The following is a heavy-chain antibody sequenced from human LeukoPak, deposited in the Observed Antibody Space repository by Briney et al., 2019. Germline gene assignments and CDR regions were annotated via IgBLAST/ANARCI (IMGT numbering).Heavy chain of an antibody. Sequence: SWIRQPPGKGLEWVSAISGSGGSTYYADSVKGRFTLSRDNSKNTLYLQMNTLRAEDTAVYYCAKDGRPGSYSCYWGQGTLVTVSS. V-gene: IGHV3-23*01. CDR2: ISGSGGST. CDR3: AKDGRPGSYSCY. D-gene: IGHD1-26*01. J-gene: IGHJ4*02.